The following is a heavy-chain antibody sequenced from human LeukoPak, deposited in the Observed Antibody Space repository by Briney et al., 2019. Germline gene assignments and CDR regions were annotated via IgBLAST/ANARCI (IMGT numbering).Heavy chain of an antibody. D-gene: IGHD2-21*02. V-gene: IGHV3-11*01. CDR2: ISSSGSTI. J-gene: IGHJ6*02. Sequence: PGGSLRLSCAASRFTFSDYYMSWIRQAPGKGLEWVSYISSSGSTIYYADSVKGRFTISRDNAKNSLYLQMNSLRAEDTAVYYCARDPAYCGGDCSYGMDVWGQGTTVTVSS. CDR1: RFTFSDYY. CDR3: ARDPAYCGGDCSYGMDV.